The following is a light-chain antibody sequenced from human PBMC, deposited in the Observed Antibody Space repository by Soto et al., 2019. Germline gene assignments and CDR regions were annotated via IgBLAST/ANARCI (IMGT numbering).Light chain of an antibody. CDR1: SSDVGGYNY. CDR3: SSYGGGNNLL. CDR2: EVT. V-gene: IGLV2-8*01. J-gene: IGLJ2*01. Sequence: QSALTQPPSASGSPGQSVTISCTGTSSDVGGYNYVSWYQQHPGKAPKLMIYEVTKRPSGVPDRFSGSKSDNTASLTVSGLQAEDEADYYCSSYGGGNNLLFGGGTKVTVL.